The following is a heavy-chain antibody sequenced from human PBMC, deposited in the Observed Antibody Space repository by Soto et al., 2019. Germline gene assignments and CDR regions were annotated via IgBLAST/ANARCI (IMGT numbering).Heavy chain of an antibody. D-gene: IGHD3-22*01. Sequence: SETVSLTCTVSGDSISTFYWGWMRQSPGKELEWIGYVYYTGSTNYNPSLKSRVTISVDRSKNQFSLKLTSVNAADTAVYYCARGRTVRNYADDSSDYFYFFDYWGQGTQVTVSS. V-gene: IGHV4-59*01. CDR3: ARGRTVRNYADDSSDYFYFFDY. J-gene: IGHJ4*02. CDR1: GDSISTFY. CDR2: VYYTGST.